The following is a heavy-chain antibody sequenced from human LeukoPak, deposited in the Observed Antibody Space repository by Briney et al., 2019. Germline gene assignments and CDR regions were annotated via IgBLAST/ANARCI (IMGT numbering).Heavy chain of an antibody. Sequence: ASVKVSCKASGYTFTGYYMHWVRQAPGQGLEWMGWINPNSGGTNYAQKFQGRVTMTRDTSISTAYMELSRLRSDDTAVYYCATNDFWSGYTAAGGYFDYWGQGTLVTVSS. CDR1: GYTFTGYY. CDR2: INPNSGGT. D-gene: IGHD3-3*01. J-gene: IGHJ4*02. V-gene: IGHV1-2*02. CDR3: ATNDFWSGYTAAGGYFDY.